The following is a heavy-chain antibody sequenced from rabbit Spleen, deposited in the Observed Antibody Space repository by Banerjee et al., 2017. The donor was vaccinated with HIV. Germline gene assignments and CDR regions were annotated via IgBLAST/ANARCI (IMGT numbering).Heavy chain of an antibody. Sequence: QEQLEESGGGLVKPEGSLTLTCTASGFSFSSSYYMCWVRQAPGKGLEWIACIYTGGSGSTYYASWAKGRFTISKTSSTTVTLQMTSLTAADTATYFCARALYAGYVGATYATYFNLWGPGTLVTVS. CDR2: IYTGGSGST. D-gene: IGHD6-1*01. CDR3: ARALYAGYVGATYATYFNL. V-gene: IGHV1S45*01. J-gene: IGHJ4*01. CDR1: GFSFSSSYY.